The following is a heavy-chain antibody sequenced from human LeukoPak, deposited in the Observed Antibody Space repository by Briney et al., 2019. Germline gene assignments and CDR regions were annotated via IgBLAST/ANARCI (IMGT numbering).Heavy chain of an antibody. CDR2: IRSKTYGGTT. D-gene: IGHD1-1*01. CDR1: GFTFSSYS. V-gene: IGHV3-49*04. Sequence: GVLRLSCAASGFTFSSYSMSWVRQAPGKGLEWIGFIRSKTYGGTTEYDASVKGRFSISRDDSKSIAYLQMNSLKTEDTAVYYCSRRYRPDYWGQGTLVTVSS. CDR3: SRRYRPDY. J-gene: IGHJ4*02.